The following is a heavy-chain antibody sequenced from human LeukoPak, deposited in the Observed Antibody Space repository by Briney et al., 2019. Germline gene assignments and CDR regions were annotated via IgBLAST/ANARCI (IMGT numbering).Heavy chain of an antibody. CDR1: GFTFSSYE. CDR3: ARDPGSGYEEHFDY. CDR2: ISSSGSTM. J-gene: IGHJ4*02. V-gene: IGHV3-48*03. D-gene: IGHD5-12*01. Sequence: GGSLRLSCAASGFTFSSYEMNWVRQAPGKGLEWVSYISSSGSTMYYTDSVKGRFATSRDNAKDSLYLQMNSLRAEDTAVYYCARDPGSGYEEHFDYWGQGTLVTVSS.